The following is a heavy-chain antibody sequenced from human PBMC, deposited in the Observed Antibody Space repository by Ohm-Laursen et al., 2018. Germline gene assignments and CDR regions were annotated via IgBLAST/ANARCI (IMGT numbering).Heavy chain of an antibody. CDR3: SREAGWFDP. CDR2: ISSSGATI. CDR1: GFTFSDYY. D-gene: IGHD6-25*01. Sequence: SLRLSCSASGFTFSDYYMSWIRQAPGTGLAWVSYISSSGATIYYADSVKGRFIISRDNAKNSLYLQMNSLIAEETAVYYCSREAGWFDPWGQGTLVTVSS. J-gene: IGHJ5*02. V-gene: IGHV3-11*01.